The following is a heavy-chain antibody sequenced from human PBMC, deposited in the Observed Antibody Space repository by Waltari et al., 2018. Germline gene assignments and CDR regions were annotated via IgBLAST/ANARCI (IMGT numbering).Heavy chain of an antibody. V-gene: IGHV4-34*01. CDR3: ARLWATLRFLEWLTEVDRFDV. CDR1: GGSFSAYY. D-gene: IGHD3-3*01. Sequence: QVQLQQWGPGLLKPSETLSLTCGIFGGSFSAYYWSWIRQSPGKGLEWIGEINHSGDTNYNPSLKSRLTISAETSKNHFSLKLTSVTAADTGVYFCARLWATLRFLEWLTEVDRFDVWGPGTMVTVSS. J-gene: IGHJ3*01. CDR2: INHSGDT.